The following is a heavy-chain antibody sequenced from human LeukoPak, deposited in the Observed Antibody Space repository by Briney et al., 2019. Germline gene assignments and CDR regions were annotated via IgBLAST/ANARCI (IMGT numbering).Heavy chain of an antibody. CDR2: IYYSGST. CDR1: GGSISSYY. Sequence: SETLSLTCTVSGGSISSYYWSWIRQPPGKGLEWIGYIYYSGSTNYNPSLKSRVTISVDTSKNQFSLKLSSVTAADTAVYYCAGVPVGYRRLTWYYGMDVWGQGTTVTVSS. J-gene: IGHJ6*02. CDR3: AGVPVGYRRLTWYYGMDV. D-gene: IGHD5-18*01. V-gene: IGHV4-59*01.